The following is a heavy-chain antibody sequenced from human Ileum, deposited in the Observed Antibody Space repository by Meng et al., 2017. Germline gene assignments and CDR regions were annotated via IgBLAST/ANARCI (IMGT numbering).Heavy chain of an antibody. D-gene: IGHD6-6*01. J-gene: IGHJ4*02. CDR1: GYFIRRCYF. Sequence: VQLQHWGARLFQPLGYLSPTCACPGYFIRRCYFRGWIHPPPGKGLEWIGEINHCRNTNLNPSIKGRVTIAVDESKNHFSLKLSSATAADTAVYYCARQYSSYWGFDYWGQGTLVTVSS. V-gene: IGHV4-34*01. CDR2: INHCRNT. CDR3: ARQYSSYWGFDY.